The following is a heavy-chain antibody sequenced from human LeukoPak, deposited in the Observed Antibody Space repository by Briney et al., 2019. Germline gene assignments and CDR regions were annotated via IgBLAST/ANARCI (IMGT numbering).Heavy chain of an antibody. CDR2: INHSGST. D-gene: IGHD6-13*01. J-gene: IGHJ5*02. CDR1: GGSFSGYY. V-gene: IGHV4-34*01. Sequence: SETLSLTCAVYGGSFSGYYWSWIRQPPGKGLEWIGEINHSGSTNYNPSLKSRVTMSVDTSKNQFSLNLSSVTAADTAVYYCARRGVLGIAASWGQGTLVTVSS. CDR3: ARRGVLGIAAS.